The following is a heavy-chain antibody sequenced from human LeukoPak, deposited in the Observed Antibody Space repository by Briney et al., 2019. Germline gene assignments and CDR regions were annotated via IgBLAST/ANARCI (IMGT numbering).Heavy chain of an antibody. V-gene: IGHV3-9*01. D-gene: IGHD5-18*01. J-gene: IGHJ6*02. CDR1: GFTFHDYA. CDR2: ISWNSGSI. CDR3: AKDSGYSYGATFYYYYCMDV. Sequence: GRSLRLSCAASGFTFHDYAMHWVRQAPGKGLEWVSGISWNSGSIGYAVSVKGRFTISRDNAKNSLYLQMNSLRAEDTALYYCAKDSGYSYGATFYYYYCMDVWGQGTTVTVSS.